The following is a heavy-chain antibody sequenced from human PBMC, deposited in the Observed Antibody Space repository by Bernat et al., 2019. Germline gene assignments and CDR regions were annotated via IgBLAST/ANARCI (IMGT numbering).Heavy chain of an antibody. CDR3: ARGSSDCASSSCPYDY. V-gene: IGHV1-69*01. J-gene: IGHJ4*02. CDR1: GGTFSNYV. CDR2: ITPIFRRP. Sequence: QVQLVQSGAEVKKPGSSVKVSCKASGGTFSNYVVNWVRQSPGQGLEWMGGITPIFRRPNYAQKFQGRVMITADESTRTAYMALSSLRAEDTAVYYCARGSSDCASSSCPYDYWGQGTLVTVSS. D-gene: IGHD2-15*01.